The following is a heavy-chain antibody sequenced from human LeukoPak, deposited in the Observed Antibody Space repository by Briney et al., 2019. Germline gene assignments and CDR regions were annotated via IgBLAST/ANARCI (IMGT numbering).Heavy chain of an antibody. CDR2: IYYSGGT. D-gene: IGHD3-3*01. CDR3: ARAHDFWSGYTYFDY. J-gene: IGHJ4*02. V-gene: IGHV4-39*07. CDR1: GGSISSSSYY. Sequence: SETLSLTCTVSGGSISSSSYYWGWIRQPPGKGLEWIGSIYYSGGTYYNPSLKSRVTISVDTSKNQFSLKLSSVTAADTAVYYCARAHDFWSGYTYFDYWGQGTLVTVSS.